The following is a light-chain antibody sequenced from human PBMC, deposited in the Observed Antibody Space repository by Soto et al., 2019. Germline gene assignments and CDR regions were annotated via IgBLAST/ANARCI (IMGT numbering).Light chain of an antibody. CDR1: SNDVGGYNY. Sequence: QSVLTQPASVSGSPGQSITISCTGTSNDVGGYNYVSWYQHHPGKAPKLVIYEVSYRPSGVSNRFSGSKSGNTASLTISGLQAEDEADYYCSSYTSSSTYVFGTGTKVTVL. J-gene: IGLJ1*01. CDR3: SSYTSSSTYV. V-gene: IGLV2-14*01. CDR2: EVS.